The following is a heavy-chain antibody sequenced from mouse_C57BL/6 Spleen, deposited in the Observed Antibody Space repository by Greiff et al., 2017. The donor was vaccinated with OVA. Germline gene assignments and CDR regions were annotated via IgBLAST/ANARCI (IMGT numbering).Heavy chain of an antibody. J-gene: IGHJ2*01. V-gene: IGHV1-69*01. CDR1: GYTFTSYW. CDR2: IDPSDSYT. Sequence: QVQLQQPGAELVMPGASVKLSCKASGYTFTSYWMHWVKQRPGQGLEWIGEIDPSDSYTNYNQKFKGKSTLTVDKSSSTAYMQLSSLTSEDSAVYYCARNWDVDYCDYWGKGTTLTVSS. D-gene: IGHD4-1*01. CDR3: ARNWDVDYCDY.